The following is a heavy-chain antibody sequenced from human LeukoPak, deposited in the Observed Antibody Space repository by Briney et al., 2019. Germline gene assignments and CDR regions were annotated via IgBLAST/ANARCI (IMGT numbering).Heavy chain of an antibody. CDR1: GYTFTSYA. V-gene: IGHV1-3*01. CDR2: INAGNGNT. Sequence: ASVKVSCKASGYTFTSYAMHWVRQAPGQRLEWMGWINAGNGNTKYSQKFQGRVTITRDTSASTAYMELSSLRSEDTAVYYCARDLWESYGSGSYYNGAFDIWGQGTMVTVSS. D-gene: IGHD3-10*01. CDR3: ARDLWESYGSGSYYNGAFDI. J-gene: IGHJ3*02.